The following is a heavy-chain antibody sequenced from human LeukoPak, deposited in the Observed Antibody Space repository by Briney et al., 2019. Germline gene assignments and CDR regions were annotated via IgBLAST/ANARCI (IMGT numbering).Heavy chain of an antibody. CDR1: GYNVTEFF. D-gene: IGHD4-23*01. CDR2: FDPEHGEM. CDR3: STDFGLYGGNAENFDY. V-gene: IGHV1-24*01. Sequence: ASVKVSCKVSGYNVTEFFMHWVRQAPGKGLAWMGGFDPEHGEMIYAQKFQGRVTMADDTSTDTAYMGLSSLRSDDTAVYYCSTDFGLYGGNAENFDYWGQGTLVTVSS. J-gene: IGHJ4*02.